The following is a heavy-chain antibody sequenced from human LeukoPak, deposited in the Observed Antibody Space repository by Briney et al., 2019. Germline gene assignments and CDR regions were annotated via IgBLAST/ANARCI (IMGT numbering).Heavy chain of an antibody. J-gene: IGHJ6*03. V-gene: IGHV4-30-4*08. CDR3: ARAVYYYYMDV. CDR1: GGSISSGDYY. Sequence: TASETLSLTCTVSGGSISSGDYYWSWIRQPPGKDLEWIGYIYYSGSTYYNPSLKSRVTISVDTSKNQFSLKLSSVTAADTAVYYCARAVYYYYMDVWGKGTTVTVSS. CDR2: IYYSGST.